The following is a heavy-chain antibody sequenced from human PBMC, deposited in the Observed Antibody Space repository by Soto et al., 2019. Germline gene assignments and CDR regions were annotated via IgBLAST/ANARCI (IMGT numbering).Heavy chain of an antibody. D-gene: IGHD6-13*01. V-gene: IGHV1-3*01. Sequence: SLKVSGKASEYTCTSYAMHWVRQAPGQCLEWKGWINAGNGNTKYSQKFQGRVTITRDTSASTAYMELSSLRSEDTAVYYCASPRIAAAGTRYYYYGTDVWGQGPTVTVSS. CDR1: EYTCTSYA. CDR3: ASPRIAAAGTRYYYYGTDV. CDR2: INAGNGNT. J-gene: IGHJ6*02.